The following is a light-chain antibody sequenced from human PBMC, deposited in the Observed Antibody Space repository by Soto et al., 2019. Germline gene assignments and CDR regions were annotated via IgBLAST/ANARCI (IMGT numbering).Light chain of an antibody. CDR1: QSVSSN. CDR2: DAS. V-gene: IGKV3-15*01. J-gene: IGKJ5*01. CDR3: QQYHNWPPVT. Sequence: EIVMTQSPGSLSVSPGERATLSCRASQSVSSNLAWYQQKPGQAPRLLIYDASTRATGIPARFSGSGSGTGFTLTISSLQSEDFAIYFCQQYHNWPPVTFGQGTRLEIK.